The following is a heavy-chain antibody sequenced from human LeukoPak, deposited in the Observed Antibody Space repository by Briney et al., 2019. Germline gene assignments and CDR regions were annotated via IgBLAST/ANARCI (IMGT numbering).Heavy chain of an antibody. D-gene: IGHD6-13*01. Sequence: PSETLSLTCAVYGGSFSGYYWSWIRQPPGKGLEWIGEINHSGSTNYNPSLKSRVTISVDTSKNQFSLKLSSVTAADTAVYYCARGHIRSWYKNYFDYWGQGTLVTVSS. J-gene: IGHJ4*02. V-gene: IGHV4-34*01. CDR1: GGSFSGYY. CDR2: INHSGST. CDR3: ARGHIRSWYKNYFDY.